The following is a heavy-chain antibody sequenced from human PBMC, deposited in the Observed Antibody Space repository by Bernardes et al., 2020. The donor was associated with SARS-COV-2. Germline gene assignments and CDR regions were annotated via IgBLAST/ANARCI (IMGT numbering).Heavy chain of an antibody. Sequence: ASVKVSCKASGYTFTHYAITWVRQAPGQGLEWMGWISGYNGKTSYSQNLQGRLSMTIDTSTSTAYMELTSLTSDDTAVYYCARVAYFYHYMDVWGQGTTVAVSS. CDR1: GYTFTHYA. J-gene: IGHJ6*03. CDR3: ARVAYFYHYMDV. CDR2: ISGYNGKT. V-gene: IGHV1-18*01.